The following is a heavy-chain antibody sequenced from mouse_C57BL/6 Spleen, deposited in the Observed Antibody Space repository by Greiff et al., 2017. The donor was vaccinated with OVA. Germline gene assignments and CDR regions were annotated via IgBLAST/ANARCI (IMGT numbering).Heavy chain of an antibody. D-gene: IGHD3-1*01. Sequence: VQRVASGAELVRPGASVTLSCKASGYTFTDYEMHWVQQTPVHGLEWIGAIDPETGGTAYNQKFKGKAILTADKYSSTAYMELRSLTSEDSAVYYCTRSGSKDFDYWGQGTTLTVSS. CDR2: IDPETGGT. CDR3: TRSGSKDFDY. V-gene: IGHV1-15*01. CDR1: GYTFTDYE. J-gene: IGHJ2*01.